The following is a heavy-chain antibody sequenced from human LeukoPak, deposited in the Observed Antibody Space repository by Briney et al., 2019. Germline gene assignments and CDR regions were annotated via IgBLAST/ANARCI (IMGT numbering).Heavy chain of an antibody. V-gene: IGHV4-30-2*01. CDR1: GGSIWGGGYS. CDR2: IYHGGST. CDR3: VRAAGLFDM. Sequence: TPSLTPGVSGGSIWGGGYSGKWISQPPGECLEWIGCIYHGGSTSYNPSLKSRVTISIDKSTNQYSLNLSSVTAADTAMYSCVRAAGLFDMWGQGTMVTVSS. J-gene: IGHJ3*02.